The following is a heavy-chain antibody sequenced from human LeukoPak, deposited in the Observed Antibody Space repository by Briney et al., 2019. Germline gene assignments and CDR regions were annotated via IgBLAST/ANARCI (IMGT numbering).Heavy chain of an antibody. CDR3: AKCGIVVVVHDAFDI. CDR1: GFTLSSYA. CDR2: ISGSGGST. D-gene: IGHD2-15*01. Sequence: GGSLRLSCAASGFTLSSYAMSWVRQAPGKGLEWVSAISGSGGSTYYADSVKGRFTISRDNSKNTLYLQMNNLRAEDTAVHYCAKCGIVVVVHDAFDIWGQGTMVTVSS. V-gene: IGHV3-23*01. J-gene: IGHJ3*02.